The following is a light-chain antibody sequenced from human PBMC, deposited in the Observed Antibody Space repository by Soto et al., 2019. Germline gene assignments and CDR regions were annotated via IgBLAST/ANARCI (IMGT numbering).Light chain of an antibody. CDR3: QQFNSYPRT. CDR2: DAS. J-gene: IGKJ3*01. CDR1: QGISSA. V-gene: IGKV1-13*02. Sequence: AIQLTQSPSSLSASVGDRVTITCRASQGISSALAWYQQKPGKAPKLLIYDASSLESGVPSRFSGSGSGTDFTLTISSLQPEYVATYYCQQFNSYPRTFGPGTKVDIK.